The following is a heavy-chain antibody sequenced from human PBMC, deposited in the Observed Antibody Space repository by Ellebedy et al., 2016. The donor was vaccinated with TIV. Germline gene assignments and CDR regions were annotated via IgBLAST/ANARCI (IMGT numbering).Heavy chain of an antibody. CDR1: GYTFTSYA. D-gene: IGHD3-3*01. J-gene: IGHJ5*02. Sequence: ASVKVSCKASGYTFTSYAMHWVRQAPGQRLEWMGWINAGNGNTKYSQKFQGRVTITRDTSASTAYMELSSLRSEDTAVYYCARDRVDFWSGFDPWGQGTLVTVSS. V-gene: IGHV1-3*01. CDR2: INAGNGNT. CDR3: ARDRVDFWSGFDP.